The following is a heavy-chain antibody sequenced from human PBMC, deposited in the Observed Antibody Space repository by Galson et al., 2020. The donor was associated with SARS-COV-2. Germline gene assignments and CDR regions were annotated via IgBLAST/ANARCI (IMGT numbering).Heavy chain of an antibody. CDR1: GFTFSSYA. CDR2: ISYDGSNK. V-gene: IGHV3-30*04. J-gene: IGHJ4*02. CDR3: ARDRIGELLQDY. D-gene: IGHD3-10*01. Sequence: GGSLRLSCAASGFTFSSYAMHWVRQAPGKGLEWVAVISYDGSNKYYADSVKDRFTISRDNSKNTLYLQMNSLRAEDTAVYYCARDRIGELLQDYWGQGTLVTVSS.